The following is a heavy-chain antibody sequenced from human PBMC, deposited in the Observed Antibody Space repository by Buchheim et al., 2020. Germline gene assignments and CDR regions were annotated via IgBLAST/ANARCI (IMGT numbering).Heavy chain of an antibody. CDR1: GFTFGRYW. Sequence: EVQVVESGGGLVQPGGSLRLSCAASGFTFGRYWMHWVRQAPGGALVWVSRINEDWSHTTYTDSVKGRFTISRDNAKNPLYLQMNSLTAEDTAVYYCSKDMSGAEDSWGQGTL. J-gene: IGHJ4*02. V-gene: IGHV3-74*03. CDR2: INEDWSHT. CDR3: SKDMSGAEDS. D-gene: IGHD2-15*01.